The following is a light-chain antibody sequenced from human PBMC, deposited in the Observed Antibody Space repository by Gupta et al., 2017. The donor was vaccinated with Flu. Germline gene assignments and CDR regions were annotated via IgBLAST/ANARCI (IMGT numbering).Light chain of an antibody. J-gene: IGKJ1*01. CDR1: QGINTN. CDR2: DAS. Sequence: PATLSVSPGERATLSCRASQGINTNLAWYQQKPGQAPRVIIYDASTRAADIPARFVGSGSGTDFTLAISSLQSEDSALYYCQQYNNWPPWTFGQGTKVEVK. V-gene: IGKV3-15*01. CDR3: QQYNNWPPWT.